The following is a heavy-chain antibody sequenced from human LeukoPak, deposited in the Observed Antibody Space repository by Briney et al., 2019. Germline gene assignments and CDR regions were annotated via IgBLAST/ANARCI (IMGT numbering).Heavy chain of an antibody. D-gene: IGHD2-2*02. Sequence: LETLSLTCTVSGGSISSSSYYWGWIRQPPGEGLEWIGSIYYSGSTYYNPSLKSRVTISVDTSKNQFSLKLSSVTAADTAVYYCARTINTLGYCSSTSCYTAFDIWGQGTMVTVSS. J-gene: IGHJ3*02. V-gene: IGHV4-39*01. CDR1: GGSISSSSYY. CDR2: IYYSGST. CDR3: ARTINTLGYCSSTSCYTAFDI.